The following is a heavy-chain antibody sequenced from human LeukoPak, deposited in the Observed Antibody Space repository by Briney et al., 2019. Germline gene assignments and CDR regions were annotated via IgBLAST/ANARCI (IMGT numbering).Heavy chain of an antibody. V-gene: IGHV4-34*01. J-gene: IGHJ4*02. Sequence: SETLSLTCAVYGGSFGGYYWSWIRQPPGKGLEWIGEINHSGSTNYNPSLKSRVTISVDTSKNQLSLKLSSVTAADTAVYYCARGPNCSSTSCYQAFDYWGQGTLVTVSS. CDR1: GGSFGGYY. D-gene: IGHD2-2*01. CDR2: INHSGST. CDR3: ARGPNCSSTSCYQAFDY.